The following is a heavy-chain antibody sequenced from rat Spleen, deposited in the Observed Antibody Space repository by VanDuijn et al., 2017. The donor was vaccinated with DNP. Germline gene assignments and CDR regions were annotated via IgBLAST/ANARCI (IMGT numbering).Heavy chain of an antibody. D-gene: IGHD1-6*01. CDR1: GFTFNNYW. CDR3: TTGLSDY. Sequence: EVQLVESGGGLVQPGRSLKLSCVASGFTFNNYWMTWIRQAPGKGLEWVASITNTGDSTYYPDSVKGRFTISRDNAKSTLYLQMNSLRSEDTATYYCTTGLSDYWGQGVMVTVSS. V-gene: IGHV5-31*01. J-gene: IGHJ2*01. CDR2: ITNTGDST.